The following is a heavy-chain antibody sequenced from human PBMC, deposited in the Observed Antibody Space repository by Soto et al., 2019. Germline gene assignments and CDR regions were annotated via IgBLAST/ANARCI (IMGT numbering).Heavy chain of an antibody. D-gene: IGHD3-9*01. CDR3: ASPGGNDILTGYFHAAFDI. J-gene: IGHJ3*02. V-gene: IGHV1-69*13. CDR2: IIPIFGTA. CDR1: GGTFSSYA. Sequence: GASVKVSCKASGGTFSSYAISWVRQAPGQGLEWKGGIIPIFGTANYAQKFQGRVTITADESTSTAYMELSSLRSEDTAVYYCASPGGNDILTGYFHAAFDIWGQGTMVTVSS.